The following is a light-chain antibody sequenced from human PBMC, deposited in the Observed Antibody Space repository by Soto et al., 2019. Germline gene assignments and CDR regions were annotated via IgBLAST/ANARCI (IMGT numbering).Light chain of an antibody. Sequence: EIVMTQSPPTLSVSPGERATLSCRASQSVSSNLAWYQQKPGQAPRLLIYGASTRATGIPARFSATVSGTEFSLTITSLQPEDFATYYCQQLFDSPITFGQGTRLEIK. J-gene: IGKJ5*01. CDR2: GAS. CDR1: QSVSSN. V-gene: IGKV3-15*01. CDR3: QQLFDSPIT.